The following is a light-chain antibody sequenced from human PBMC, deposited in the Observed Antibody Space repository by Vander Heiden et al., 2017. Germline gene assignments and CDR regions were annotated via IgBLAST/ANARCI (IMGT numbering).Light chain of an antibody. CDR1: SSNIGSNT. CDR2: SNN. Sequence: QSVRTQPPSASGTPGQRVTISCSGSSSNIGSNTVNWYQQLPGTAPKLLIYSNNQRPSGVPDRFSGSKSGTSASLAISGLQSEDEADYYCAAWDDSLNKVFGGGTKLTVL. CDR3: AAWDDSLNKV. J-gene: IGLJ2*01. V-gene: IGLV1-44*01.